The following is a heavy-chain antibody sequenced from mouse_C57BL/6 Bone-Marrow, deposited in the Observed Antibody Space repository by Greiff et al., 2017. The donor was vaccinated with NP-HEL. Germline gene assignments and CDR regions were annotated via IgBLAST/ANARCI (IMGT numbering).Heavy chain of an antibody. V-gene: IGHV1-9*01. CDR2: ILPGSGST. J-gene: IGHJ2*01. CDR1: GYTFTGYW. Sequence: VQLQQSGAELMKPGASVKLSCKATGYTFTGYWIEWVKQRPGHGLEWIGEILPGSGSTNYNQKFKGKSTLTVDKSSSTAYMQLSSLTSEDSAVYYCARMRTVAYFDYWGQGTTLTVSS. D-gene: IGHD1-1*01. CDR3: ARMRTVAYFDY.